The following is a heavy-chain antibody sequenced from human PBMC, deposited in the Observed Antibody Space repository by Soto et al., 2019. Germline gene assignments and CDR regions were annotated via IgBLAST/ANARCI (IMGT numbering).Heavy chain of an antibody. Sequence: EVQLLESGGGLVQPGGSLRLSCAASRFTFSGYSMSWVRQAPGKGLECVSGISGSGGSTYYAESVKGRFTISRDNSESTLFLQMDSLRAEDTALYYCAKSYGDTWKHYYFDYWGQGTLVTVSS. V-gene: IGHV3-23*01. CDR1: RFTFSGYS. CDR3: AKSYGDTWKHYYFDY. J-gene: IGHJ4*02. D-gene: IGHD3-3*02. CDR2: ISGSGGST.